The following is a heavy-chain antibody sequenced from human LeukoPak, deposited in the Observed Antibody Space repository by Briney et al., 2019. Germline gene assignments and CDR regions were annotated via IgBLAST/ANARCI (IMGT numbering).Heavy chain of an antibody. V-gene: IGHV4-34*01. CDR2: INHSGST. CDR3: ASSSSWDAFDI. Sequence: SETLSLTCAVYGGSFSGYYWSWIRQPPGKGLEWIGEINHSGSTNYNPSLKSRVTISVDTSKNQFSLKLSSVTAADTAVYYCASSSSWDAFDIWGQGTMVTVSS. CDR1: GGSFSGYY. D-gene: IGHD6-13*01. J-gene: IGHJ3*02.